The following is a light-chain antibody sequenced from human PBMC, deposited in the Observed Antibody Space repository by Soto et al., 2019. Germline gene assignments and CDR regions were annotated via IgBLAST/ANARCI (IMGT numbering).Light chain of an antibody. Sequence: EIVMTQSPATLSVSPGERATLSCRASQSVSSNLAWYQQKPGQAPRLLIYGASTGATGIPARFSGSESGTEFTLTISSLQSEDFAVYYCQQYNNWLFTFGPGTKVDIK. CDR3: QQYNNWLFT. CDR1: QSVSSN. V-gene: IGKV3-15*01. J-gene: IGKJ3*01. CDR2: GAS.